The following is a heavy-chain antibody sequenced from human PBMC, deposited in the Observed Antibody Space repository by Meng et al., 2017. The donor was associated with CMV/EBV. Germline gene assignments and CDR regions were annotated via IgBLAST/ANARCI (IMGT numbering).Heavy chain of an antibody. D-gene: IGHD6-19*01. Sequence: SVKVSCKASGDTFSNYGITWVRQAPGQGLEWMGGIIPILGIANYAQKFQDRVSITADKSSSTVYMELNSLRSEDTAVYYCASEDSSGWNAFGFDPWGQGTLVTVSS. CDR2: IIPILGIA. CDR3: ASEDSSGWNAFGFDP. J-gene: IGHJ5*02. V-gene: IGHV1-69*10. CDR1: GDTFSNYG.